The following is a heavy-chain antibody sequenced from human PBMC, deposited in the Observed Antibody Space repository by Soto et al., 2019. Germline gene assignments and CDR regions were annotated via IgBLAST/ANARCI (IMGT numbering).Heavy chain of an antibody. CDR3: ARDRAYGGNSNYYYGMDV. CDR2: IYYSGST. V-gene: IGHV4-30-4*01. D-gene: IGHD4-17*01. J-gene: IGHJ6*02. Sequence: QVQLQESGPGLVKPSQTLSLTCTVSGGSISSGDYYWSWIRQPPGKGLEWIGYIYYSGSTYYNPSLTSRVTISVDTSKNQFSLKLSSVTAADTAVYYCARDRAYGGNSNYYYGMDVWGQGTTVTVSS. CDR1: GGSISSGDYY.